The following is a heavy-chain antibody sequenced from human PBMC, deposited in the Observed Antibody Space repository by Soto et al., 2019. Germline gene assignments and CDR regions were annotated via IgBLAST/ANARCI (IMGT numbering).Heavy chain of an antibody. Sequence: SETLSVTWTVSGGSISSSSYYWGWIRQPPGKGLEWIGSIYYSGSTYYNPSLKSRVTISVDTSKNQFSLKLSSVTAADTAVYYCARQNASSSSHFDYWGQGTLVTVS. CDR1: GGSISSSSYY. CDR3: ARQNASSSSHFDY. J-gene: IGHJ4*02. D-gene: IGHD6-6*01. CDR2: IYYSGST. V-gene: IGHV4-39*01.